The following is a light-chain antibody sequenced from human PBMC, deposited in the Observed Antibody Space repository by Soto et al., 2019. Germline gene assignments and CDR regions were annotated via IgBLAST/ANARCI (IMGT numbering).Light chain of an antibody. CDR1: ESINNW. CDR2: KAS. Sequence: DVHMTQSPSTLSASIGDRVTITCRASESINNWLAWYQQKPGKAPKLLIYKASSLESGVPSRFSGSGSETEFILTISSLQTDDFATYYCQQCNTYPRTFGQGTKVEIK. V-gene: IGKV1-5*03. J-gene: IGKJ1*01. CDR3: QQCNTYPRT.